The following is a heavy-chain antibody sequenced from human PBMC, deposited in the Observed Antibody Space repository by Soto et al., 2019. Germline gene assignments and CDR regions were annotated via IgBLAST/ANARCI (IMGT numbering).Heavy chain of an antibody. CDR3: ARIAASGRGWDV. Sequence: EVQLVESGGGLVQPGGSLRLSCVDSGFTFSSYWMSWVRQAPVKGLEWVGNIKQDGSEENYVDSVKGRFTISRDNAKNSMYLQMNSLRAEDTAVNYCARIAASGRGWDVWGQGTTVVVS. D-gene: IGHD6-13*01. CDR1: GFTFSSYW. CDR2: IKQDGSEE. J-gene: IGHJ6*02. V-gene: IGHV3-7*01.